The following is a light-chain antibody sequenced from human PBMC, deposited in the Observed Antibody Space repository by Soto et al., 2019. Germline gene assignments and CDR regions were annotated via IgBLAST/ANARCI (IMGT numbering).Light chain of an antibody. J-gene: IGLJ2*01. Sequence: QSALTQPASVSGSPGQSITLSCTGTSRDVGGYVSWYQQHPGKAPKLMIFEVSNRPSGVSNRFSGSKSCNTASLAISGPQAEGEADYYCRSYTSSNTVVVGGGTKLTVL. CDR3: RSYTSSNTVV. CDR2: EVS. V-gene: IGLV2-14*01. CDR1: SRDVGGY.